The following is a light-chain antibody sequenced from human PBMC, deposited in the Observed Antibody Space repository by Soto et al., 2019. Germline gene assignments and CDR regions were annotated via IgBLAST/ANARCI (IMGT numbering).Light chain of an antibody. Sequence: EIVMTQSPATLSVSPGERATLSCRASQSVSSNLAWYQQKPGQAPRLLIFGASTRATGIPAGFSGSGSGTEFTLTISSLQSEDFAVYYCQQYNEWPPLTFGGGTKVDIK. CDR1: QSVSSN. V-gene: IGKV3-15*01. CDR3: QQYNEWPPLT. J-gene: IGKJ4*01. CDR2: GAS.